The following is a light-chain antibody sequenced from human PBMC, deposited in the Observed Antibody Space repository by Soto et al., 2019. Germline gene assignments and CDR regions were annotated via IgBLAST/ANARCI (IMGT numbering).Light chain of an antibody. CDR2: GAS. CDR1: QSIXSSH. V-gene: IGKV3-20*01. J-gene: IGKJ4*01. CDR3: QQYGSPLT. Sequence: DIVLTQSPGRLCLSPGDGATLSCRARQSIXSSHLAWYRQKPGQAPRLPFSGASSRATGIPDMFSGSGSGTDITLTISRLEPEDVAVYYCQQYGSPLTFGGGTKVDIK.